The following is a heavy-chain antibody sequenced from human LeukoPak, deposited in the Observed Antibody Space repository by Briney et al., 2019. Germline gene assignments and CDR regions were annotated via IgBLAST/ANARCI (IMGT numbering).Heavy chain of an antibody. V-gene: IGHV3-48*03. CDR2: ISSSGSTI. Sequence: GGSLRLSCAASGFTFSSYEMNWVRQAPGKGLEWVSYISSSGSTIYYADSVKGRFTISRDNAKNSLYLQMNSLRAEDTAVYYCARGGHSGYDDFDFWGQGTLVTVSS. CDR1: GFTFSSYE. CDR3: ARGGHSGYDDFDF. J-gene: IGHJ4*02. D-gene: IGHD5-12*01.